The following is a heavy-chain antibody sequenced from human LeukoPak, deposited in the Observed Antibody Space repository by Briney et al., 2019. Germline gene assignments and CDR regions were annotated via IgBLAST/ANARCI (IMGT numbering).Heavy chain of an antibody. V-gene: IGHV4-59*01. CDR3: ARPREEKLASPFDY. J-gene: IGHJ4*02. CDR1: GGSISSYY. CDR2: IYYSGGT. Sequence: SETLSLTCTVSGGSISSYYWSWIRQPPGKGLEWIGYIYYSGGTNYNPSLKSRVTISVDTSKNQFSLKLSSVTAADTAVYYCARPREEKLASPFDYWGQGTLVTVSS.